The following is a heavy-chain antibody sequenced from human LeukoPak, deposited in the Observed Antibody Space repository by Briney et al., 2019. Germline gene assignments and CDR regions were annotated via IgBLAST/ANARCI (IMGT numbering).Heavy chain of an antibody. CDR1: DDSITMYY. J-gene: IGHJ6*03. CDR3: ARGRVSSSTWYSTYYYYFYMDV. V-gene: IGHV4-59*01. D-gene: IGHD4-11*01. Sequence: SETLSLTCSVSDDSITMYYWTWIRQPPGKGLEWIGYVDHAGSTNFNPSLNGRVSISRDTSKNLFSLRLRSVTAADTAVYFCARGRVSSSTWYSTYYYYFYMDVWGKGTTVTVSS. CDR2: VDHAGST.